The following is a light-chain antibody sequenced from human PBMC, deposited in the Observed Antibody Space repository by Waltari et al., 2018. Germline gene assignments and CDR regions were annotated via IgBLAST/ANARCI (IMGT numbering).Light chain of an antibody. CDR1: HSDLGYYHS. V-gene: IGLV2-14*01. Sequence: QSALTQPASPSGSPGQSITISCTRPHSDLGYYHSVSWYQQYPGKAPKLMIFDVTRWPSGVSHRFSGSKSGNTASLTISGLQAEDEADYFCAAYTSTNTVIFGGGTKVTVL. CDR3: AAYTSTNTVI. CDR2: DVT. J-gene: IGLJ2*01.